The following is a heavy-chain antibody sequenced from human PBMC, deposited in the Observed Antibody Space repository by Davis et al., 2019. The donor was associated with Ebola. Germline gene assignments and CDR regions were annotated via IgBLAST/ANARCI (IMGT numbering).Heavy chain of an antibody. D-gene: IGHD7-27*01. V-gene: IGHV3-30*02. J-gene: IGHJ4*02. CDR2: IGYDGSTK. Sequence: GESLKIPCAGSGFHLSAYGMHWVRQAPGKGLEWLAYIGYDGSTKYSVDSVKGRYIISKDDSRNTIYLQINSLTVEDTAIFYCARGYGDHCDHWGQGTPVTVTS. CDR1: GFHLSAYG. CDR3: ARGYGDHCDH.